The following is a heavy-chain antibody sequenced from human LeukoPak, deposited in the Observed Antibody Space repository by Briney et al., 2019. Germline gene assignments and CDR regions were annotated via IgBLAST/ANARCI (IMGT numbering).Heavy chain of an antibody. J-gene: IGHJ4*02. CDR1: GFTFSDYY. V-gene: IGHV3-11*04. D-gene: IGHD4-23*01. Sequence: GGSLRLSCAASGFTFSDYYMSWIRQAPGKGLEWVSYISSSGTTIYYADSVKGRFTISRENSKNRLYLQMNSLRAEDTAVYYCARAEGYGGELDSWGQGTLVTVSS. CDR3: ARAEGYGGELDS. CDR2: ISSSGTTI.